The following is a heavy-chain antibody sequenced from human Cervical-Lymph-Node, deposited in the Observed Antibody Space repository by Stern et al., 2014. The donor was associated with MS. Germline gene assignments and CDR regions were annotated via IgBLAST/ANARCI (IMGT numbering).Heavy chain of an antibody. D-gene: IGHD1-14*01. CDR1: GFNFRTYA. J-gene: IGHJ4*02. CDR2: ISSDGHSN. CDR3: ARGNHGVPFDY. V-gene: IGHV3-30-3*01. Sequence: VHLVESGGGVVQPGRSLRLSCAASGFNFRTYAMHWVRQAPGKGLEWVAVISSDGHSNHSADSVKGRLTISRDNSENTLYLQMSRLRVEDTAVYYCARGNHGVPFDYWGQGTLVTVSS.